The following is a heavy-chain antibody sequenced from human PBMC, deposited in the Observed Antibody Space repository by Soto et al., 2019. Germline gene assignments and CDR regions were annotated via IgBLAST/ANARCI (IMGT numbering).Heavy chain of an antibody. CDR1: VDSVSSNSAA. CDR3: AGTTSLQWYYMVV. CDR2: TYYRSRWYN. D-gene: IGHD1-7*01. Sequence: PSQTLSLTCAISVDSVSSNSAAWNWIRQSPSRGLEWLGRTYYRSRWYNDYAVSVKSRITVNPDTSKNQFSLHLNSVTPEDTAAYYCAGTTSLQWYYMVVWDKGTTVTVSS. V-gene: IGHV6-1*01. J-gene: IGHJ6*03.